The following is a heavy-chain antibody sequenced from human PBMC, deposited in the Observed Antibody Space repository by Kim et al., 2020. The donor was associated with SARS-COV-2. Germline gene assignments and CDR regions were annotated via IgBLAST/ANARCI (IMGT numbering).Heavy chain of an antibody. J-gene: IGHJ4*02. D-gene: IGHD3-3*01. CDR3: ARSEWLANGGFDC. V-gene: IGHV4-39*07. Sequence: NTSLKSRVTISVDTSKNQFSLKLSSVTAAETAVYYCARSEWLANGGFDCWGQGTMVTVSS.